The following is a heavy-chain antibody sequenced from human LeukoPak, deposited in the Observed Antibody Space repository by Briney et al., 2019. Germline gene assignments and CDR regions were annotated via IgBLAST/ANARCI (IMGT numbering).Heavy chain of an antibody. CDR2: FDPEDGET. J-gene: IGHJ4*02. CDR3: ATAAY. V-gene: IGHV1-24*01. CDR1: GYTFTSYG. Sequence: ASVKVSCKASGYTFTSYGISWVRQAPGQGLEWMGGFDPEDGETIYAQKFQGRVTMTEDTSTDTAYMELSSLRSEDTAVYYCATAAYWGQGTLVTVSS.